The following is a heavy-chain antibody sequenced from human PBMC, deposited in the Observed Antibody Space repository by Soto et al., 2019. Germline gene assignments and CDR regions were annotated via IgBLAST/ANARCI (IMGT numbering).Heavy chain of an antibody. Sequence: EVQLLESGGGLVQPGGSLRLSCAASGFTFSSYAMSWVRQAPGKGLEWVSAISGSGGSTYYADSVKGRFTISRDNSKKTLYLQMNSLRAEDTAVYYCAKDMVVDDYVGGSYPTNWFDPWGQGTLVTVSS. CDR2: ISGSGGST. CDR3: AKDMVVDDYVGGSYPTNWFDP. J-gene: IGHJ5*02. CDR1: GFTFSSYA. V-gene: IGHV3-23*01. D-gene: IGHD3-16*02.